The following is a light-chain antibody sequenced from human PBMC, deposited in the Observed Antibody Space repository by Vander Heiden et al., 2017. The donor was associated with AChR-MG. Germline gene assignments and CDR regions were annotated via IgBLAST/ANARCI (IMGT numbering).Light chain of an antibody. V-gene: IGLV7-43*01. J-gene: IGLJ3*02. CDR1: TGAVTSGHD. CDR3: LLYYSSGGV. Sequence: QTVVTQEPSLTVSPGGTVTLTCASSTGAVTSGHDPNWFQQKPGQSPRALIYDTNKRHSVTPARFSGSLVGGKAALTLSSVQPEDDAAYYCLLYYSSGGVFGGGTMLTVL. CDR2: DTN.